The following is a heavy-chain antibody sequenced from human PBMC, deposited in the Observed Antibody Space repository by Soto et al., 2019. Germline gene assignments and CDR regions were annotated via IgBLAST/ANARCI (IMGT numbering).Heavy chain of an antibody. CDR3: ARDCSGGSCYPGMDV. V-gene: IGHV3-21*01. Sequence: GGSLRLSCAASGFNFNSYTINWVRQAPGERLEWLSSISSSGYIFSTDSVRGRFTISRDNAKNSVYLQINSLRAEDTAVYFCARDCSGGSCYPGMDVWGQGTTVTVSS. CDR1: GFNFNSYT. D-gene: IGHD2-15*01. CDR2: ISSSGYI. J-gene: IGHJ6*02.